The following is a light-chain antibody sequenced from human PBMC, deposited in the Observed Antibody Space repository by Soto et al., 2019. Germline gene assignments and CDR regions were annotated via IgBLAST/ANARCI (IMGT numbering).Light chain of an antibody. Sequence: DIQLTQSPSSLSAAVGDRVTIACRASQDISNYLAWYQQKPGRAPKLLIFAASTLQSGVPSRFSGSGSGTEFTLTISSLQPEDVATYYCEKYDSAPAWTFGQGTKVESK. J-gene: IGKJ1*01. V-gene: IGKV1-27*01. CDR2: AAS. CDR1: QDISNY. CDR3: EKYDSAPAWT.